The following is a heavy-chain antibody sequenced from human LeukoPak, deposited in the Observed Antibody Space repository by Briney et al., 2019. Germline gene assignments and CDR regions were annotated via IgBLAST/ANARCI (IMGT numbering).Heavy chain of an antibody. D-gene: IGHD6-19*01. Sequence: SETLSLTCAVYGGSFSGYYWSWIRQPPGKGLEWIGEINHSGSTNYNPSLKSRVTISVDTSKNQFSLKLSSVTAADTAVYYCARAIAVAGTRRTYYFDYWGQGTLVTVSS. V-gene: IGHV4-34*01. CDR1: GGSFSGYY. CDR2: INHSGST. J-gene: IGHJ4*02. CDR3: ARAIAVAGTRRTYYFDY.